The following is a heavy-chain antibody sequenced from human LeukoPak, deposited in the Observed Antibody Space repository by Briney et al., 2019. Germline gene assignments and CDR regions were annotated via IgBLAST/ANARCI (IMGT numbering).Heavy chain of an antibody. CDR2: IKQDGSEK. CDR3: AGAVGARSKWFDY. CDR1: GFTFSSYW. J-gene: IGHJ5*01. V-gene: IGHV3-7*04. D-gene: IGHD1-26*01. Sequence: PGGSLRLSCAASGFTFSSYWMSWVRQAPGKGLEWVANIKQDGSEKYYVDSVKGRFTISRDNAKNSLYLQMNSLRAEDTAIYYCAGAVGARSKWFDYWGQGTLVTVSS.